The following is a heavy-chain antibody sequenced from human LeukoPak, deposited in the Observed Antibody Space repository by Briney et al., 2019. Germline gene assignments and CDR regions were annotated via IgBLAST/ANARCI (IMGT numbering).Heavy chain of an antibody. CDR1: GFTFSAYA. D-gene: IGHD4-17*01. CDR2: IRGGGGSA. CDR3: AREPNGDYIGAFDM. V-gene: IGHV3-23*01. Sequence: GGSLRLSCTASGFTFSAYAMMWVRQAPGKGPEWVSAIRGGGGSAFYADSVKGRFTISRDHSKYTLFLQMNSLRAEDTAVYYCAREPNGDYIGAFDMWGPGTMVTVSS. J-gene: IGHJ3*02.